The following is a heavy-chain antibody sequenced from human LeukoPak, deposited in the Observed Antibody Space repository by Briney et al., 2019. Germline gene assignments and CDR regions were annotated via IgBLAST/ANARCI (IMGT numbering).Heavy chain of an antibody. Sequence: SGPTLVNPTPTLTPTCTFSGFSLRTSGVGVGWIRQPPAKALEWLALIYWDDDKRYSPSLKSRLTITKDTSKNQVVLTMTNMDPVDTATYYCAHRQWVYSRGWFDPWGQGTLVTVSS. V-gene: IGHV2-5*02. CDR2: IYWDDDK. CDR1: GFSLRTSGVG. D-gene: IGHD6-13*01. J-gene: IGHJ5*02. CDR3: AHRQWVYSRGWFDP.